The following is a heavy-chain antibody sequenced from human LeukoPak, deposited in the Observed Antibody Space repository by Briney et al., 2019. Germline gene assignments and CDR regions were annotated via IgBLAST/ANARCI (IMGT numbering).Heavy chain of an antibody. J-gene: IGHJ4*02. V-gene: IGHV3-23*01. Sequence: GGSLRLSCAASGFTFSSYDMSWVRQAPGKGLKWVSVISGSGGSTYNADSVKGRFTISRDNSKNTLYLQMNSLRAEDTAVYCCAKGYGSGWYEPIDYWGQGTLVTVSS. CDR3: AKGYGSGWYEPIDY. CDR1: GFTFSSYD. CDR2: ISGSGGST. D-gene: IGHD6-19*01.